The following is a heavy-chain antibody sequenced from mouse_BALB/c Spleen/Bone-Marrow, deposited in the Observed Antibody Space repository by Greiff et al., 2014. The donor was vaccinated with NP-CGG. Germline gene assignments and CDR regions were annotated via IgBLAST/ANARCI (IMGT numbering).Heavy chain of an antibody. D-gene: IGHD2-4*01. V-gene: IGHV1-26*01. CDR1: VFSFPGPT. Sequence: GKPGGFVKKSSKGFVFSFPGPTIHWVKKSHGKNPEWIGRVNPNNGGTSYNQKFKGKAILTVDKSSSSAYMELRSLTSEDSAVYYCARWDYGIGYWGQGTTLTVSS. J-gene: IGHJ2*01. CDR3: ARWDYGIGY. CDR2: VNPNNGGT.